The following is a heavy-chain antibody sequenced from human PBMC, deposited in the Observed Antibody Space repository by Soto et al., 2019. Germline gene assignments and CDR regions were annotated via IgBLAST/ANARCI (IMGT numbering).Heavy chain of an antibody. D-gene: IGHD6-13*01. CDR1: GFTFSNAW. J-gene: IGHJ3*02. V-gene: IGHV3-15*01. CDR2: IKSKTDGGTT. Sequence: EVQLVESGGGLVKPGGSLRLSCAASGFTFSNAWMSWVRQAPGKGLEWVGRIKSKTDGGTTDYAAPVKGRFTISRDDSRNTLYQQMNRRKTEDTAVSYCTTARGVGGYRSFADAFDIWGQGTMVTVSS. CDR3: TTARGVGGYRSFADAFDI.